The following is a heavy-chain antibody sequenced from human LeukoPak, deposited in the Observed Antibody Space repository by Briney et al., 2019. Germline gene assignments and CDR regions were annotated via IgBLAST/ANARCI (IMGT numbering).Heavy chain of an antibody. J-gene: IGHJ6*04. V-gene: IGHV3-48*04. D-gene: IGHD3-10*02. CDR3: AELGITMTGGV. CDR2: ISSSSSTI. Sequence: PGGSLRLSCAASGFTFSSYSMNWVRQAPGKGLEWVSYISSSSSTIYYADSVKGRFTISRDNAKNSLYLQMNSLRAEDPAVYYCAELGITMTGGVRGKGTTVTISS. CDR1: GFTFSSYS.